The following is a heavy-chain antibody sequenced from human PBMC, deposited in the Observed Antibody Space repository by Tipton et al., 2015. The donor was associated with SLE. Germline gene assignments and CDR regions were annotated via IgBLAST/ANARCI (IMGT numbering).Heavy chain of an antibody. J-gene: IGHJ3*02. CDR2: IIPIFGTA. Sequence: QLVQSGAEVKKPGSSVKVSCKASGGTFSSYAISWVRQAPGQGLEWRGRIIPIFGTANYAQKFQGRVTITADESTSTAYMELSSLRSEDTAVYYCASSKGGLTGAAFDIWGQGTMVTVSS. D-gene: IGHD3-9*01. CDR3: ASSKGGLTGAAFDI. V-gene: IGHV1-69*18. CDR1: GGTFSSYA.